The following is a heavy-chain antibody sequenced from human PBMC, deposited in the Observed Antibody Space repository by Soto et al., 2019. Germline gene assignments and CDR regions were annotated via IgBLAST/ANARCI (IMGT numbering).Heavy chain of an antibody. Sequence: ASVKVSCKASGYTFTSYGISWVRQAPGQGLEWMGWISAYNGNTNYAQKLQGRVTMTTDTSTSTAYMELRSLRSDDTAVYYCARRYSSGPTVFYFDYWGQGTLVTAPQ. CDR1: GYTFTSYG. CDR3: ARRYSSGPTVFYFDY. D-gene: IGHD6-19*01. CDR2: ISAYNGNT. J-gene: IGHJ4*02. V-gene: IGHV1-18*01.